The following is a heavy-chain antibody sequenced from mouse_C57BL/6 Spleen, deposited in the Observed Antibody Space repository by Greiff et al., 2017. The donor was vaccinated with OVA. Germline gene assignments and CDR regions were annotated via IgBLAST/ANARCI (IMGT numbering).Heavy chain of an antibody. CDR3: TRDDYYGSVFAY. V-gene: IGHV5-9-1*02. CDR1: GFTFSSYA. CDR2: ISSGGDYT. D-gene: IGHD1-1*01. J-gene: IGHJ3*01. Sequence: EVQRVESGEGLVKPGGSLKLSCAASGFTFSSYAMSWVRQTPEKRLEWVAYISSGGDYTYYADTVKGRFTISRDNARNTLYLQMSSLKSEDTAMYYCTRDDYYGSVFAYWGQGTLVTVAA.